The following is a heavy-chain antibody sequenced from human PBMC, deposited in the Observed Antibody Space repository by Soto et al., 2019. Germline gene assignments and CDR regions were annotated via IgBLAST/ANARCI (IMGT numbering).Heavy chain of an antibody. CDR1: GITFGDYY. Sequence: QVQLVESGGGLVKPGGSLRLSCVASGITFGDYYMTWVRQAPGKGLEWLSYISSSGGNKYYADSVKGRITISRENGKNPLYLQMNSLEVDDPAVYYCARDHHEQMSFDWWGQGTLVTVSS. CDR2: ISSSGGNK. CDR3: ARDHHEQMSFDW. V-gene: IGHV3-11*01. J-gene: IGHJ4*02.